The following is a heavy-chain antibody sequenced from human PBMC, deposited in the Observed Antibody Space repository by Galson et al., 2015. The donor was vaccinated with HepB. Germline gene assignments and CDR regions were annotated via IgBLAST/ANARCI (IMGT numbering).Heavy chain of an antibody. CDR2: INHSGSA. CDR3: ARGYGSGSYTDYFDY. J-gene: IGHJ4*02. V-gene: IGHV4-34*01. Sequence: KGLEWIGEINHSGSAKYNPSLKSRVTISVDTSKSQFSLQLSSVTAADTAVYYCARGYGSGSYTDYFDYWGQGTLVTVSS. D-gene: IGHD3-10*01.